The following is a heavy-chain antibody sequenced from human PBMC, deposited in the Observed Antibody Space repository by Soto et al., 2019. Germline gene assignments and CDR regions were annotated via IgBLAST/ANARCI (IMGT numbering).Heavy chain of an antibody. CDR1: GYAFTSYG. D-gene: IGHD6-13*01. CDR2: ISAYNGNT. CDR3: ARPIAAAGRGYFDY. J-gene: IGHJ4*02. V-gene: IGHV1-18*04. Sequence: GGSVKVSFKASGYAFTSYGISLVRQAPGQGLEWMGWISAYNGNTNYAQKLQGRVTMTTDTSTSTAYMDLRSLRSYDTAVYYCARPIAAAGRGYFDYWGQGTMVTVSS.